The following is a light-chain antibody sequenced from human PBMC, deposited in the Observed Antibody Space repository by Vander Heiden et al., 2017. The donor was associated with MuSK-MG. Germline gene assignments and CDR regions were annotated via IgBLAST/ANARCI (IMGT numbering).Light chain of an antibody. CDR3: CSYTSSNTLEVI. CDR2: DVT. Sequence: QSALTQPASVSGSPGQSLTIPFTGTSSDIGDYNYVSWYQQCPGKAPKLIIYDVTKRPSGISNRFVGSKSGNTASLTISGLQAEDEADYFCCSYTSSNTLEVIFGGGTRLTVL. V-gene: IGLV2-14*03. CDR1: SSDIGDYNY. J-gene: IGLJ2*01.